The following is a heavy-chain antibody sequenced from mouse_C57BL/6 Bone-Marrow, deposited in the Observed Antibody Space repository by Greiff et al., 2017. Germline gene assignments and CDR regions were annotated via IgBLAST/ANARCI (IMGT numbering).Heavy chain of an antibody. CDR3: ARPLGYFDY. J-gene: IGHJ2*01. CDR2: IYPGDGDN. D-gene: IGHD2-10*02. CDR1: GYAFSSSW. V-gene: IGHV1-82*01. Sequence: QVQLKQSGPELVKPGASVKLSCKASGYAFSSSWMNWVKQRPGKGLEWIGRIYPGDGDNNYTGKFKGTATLTADKSSSTAYMQLSSLTSEDAAVYFCARPLGYFDYWGQGTTLTVSS.